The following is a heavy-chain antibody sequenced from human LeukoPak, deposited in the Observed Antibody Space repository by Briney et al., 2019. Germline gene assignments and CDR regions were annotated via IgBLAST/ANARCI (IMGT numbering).Heavy chain of an antibody. CDR1: GYSISSGYY. J-gene: IGHJ4*02. CDR3: AWKYYYDSSGYFYVDQ. V-gene: IGHV4-38-2*01. CDR2: IYHSGTT. D-gene: IGHD3-22*01. Sequence: PSETLSLTCAVSGYSISSGYYWGWIRQSPEKGLEWIGSIYHSGTTCYNPSLKSRVTISIDTSKNQFSLNLNSVTAADTAVYYCAWKYYYDSSGYFYVDQWGQGILVTVSS.